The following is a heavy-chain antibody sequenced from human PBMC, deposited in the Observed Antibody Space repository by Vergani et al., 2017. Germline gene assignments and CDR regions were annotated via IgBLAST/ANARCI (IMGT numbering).Heavy chain of an antibody. Sequence: EVQLLESGGGLVQPGGSLRLSCAASGFTFSSYAMSCVRQAPGKGLEWVSAISGSGGSTYYADSVKGRFTISRDNSKNTLYLQMNSLRAEDTAVYYCAKTLDGYYDSSGYLRGWFDPWGQGTLVTVSS. CDR2: ISGSGGST. V-gene: IGHV3-23*01. D-gene: IGHD3-22*01. CDR3: AKTLDGYYDSSGYLRGWFDP. CDR1: GFTFSSYA. J-gene: IGHJ5*02.